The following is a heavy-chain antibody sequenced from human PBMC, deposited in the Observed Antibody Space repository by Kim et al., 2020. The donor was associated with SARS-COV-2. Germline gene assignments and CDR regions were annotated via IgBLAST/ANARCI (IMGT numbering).Heavy chain of an antibody. V-gene: IGHV3-30*03. CDR2: ISYDGSNK. CDR3: ARPGSGSYYNGADNDAFDI. J-gene: IGHJ3*02. Sequence: GGSLRLSCAASGFTFSSYGMHWVRQAPGKGLEWVAVISYDGSNKYYADSVKGRFTISRDNSKNTLYLQMNSLRAEDTAVYYCARPGSGSYYNGADNDAFDIWGQGTMVTVSS. CDR1: GFTFSSYG. D-gene: IGHD3-10*01.